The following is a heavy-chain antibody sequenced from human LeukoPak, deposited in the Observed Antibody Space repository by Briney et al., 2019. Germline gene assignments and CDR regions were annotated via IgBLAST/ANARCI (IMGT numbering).Heavy chain of an antibody. J-gene: IGHJ4*02. CDR2: IYYSGST. D-gene: IGHD6-19*01. CDR3: ARNSRGWYSLIDY. CDR1: GGSISSSSYY. Sequence: SETLSLTCTVSGGSISSSSYYWGWIRQPPGKGLEWIGSIYYSGSTSYNPSLKSRVTISVDTSKNQFSLRLSSVTAADTAVYYCARNSRGWYSLIDYWGQGTLVTVSS. V-gene: IGHV4-39*07.